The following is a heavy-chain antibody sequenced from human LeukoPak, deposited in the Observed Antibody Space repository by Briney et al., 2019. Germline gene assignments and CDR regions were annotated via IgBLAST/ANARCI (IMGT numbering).Heavy chain of an antibody. V-gene: IGHV3-7*03. J-gene: IGHJ3*01. CDR2: INQDGSEK. CDR1: GFTFSSYW. D-gene: IGHD2-21*01. Sequence: GGSLRLSCAASGFTFSSYWMTWVRQAPGKRLEWVANINQDGSEKYYVDSVKGRFTISRDNSENSVYLQMDSLTTEDTAVYYCAKEKDTIYFDLWGQGTLVTVSA. CDR3: AKEKDTIYFDL.